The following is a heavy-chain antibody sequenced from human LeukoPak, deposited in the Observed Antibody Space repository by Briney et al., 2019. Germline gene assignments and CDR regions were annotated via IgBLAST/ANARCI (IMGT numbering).Heavy chain of an antibody. J-gene: IGHJ5*01. V-gene: IGHV4-34*01. CDR3: ARAARLYQLPLNWFDS. CDR2: INHSGST. Sequence: SETLSLTCAVYGGSFSGYYWSWIRQPPGKGLEWIGEINHSGSTNYNPSLKSRVTISVDTSKNQFSLKLSSVTAADTAVYYCARAARLYQLPLNWFDSWGQGTLVTVSS. CDR1: GGSFSGYY. D-gene: IGHD2-2*01.